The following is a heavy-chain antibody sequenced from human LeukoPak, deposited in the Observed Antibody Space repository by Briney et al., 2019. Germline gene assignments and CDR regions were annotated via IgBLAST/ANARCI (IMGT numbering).Heavy chain of an antibody. CDR1: GFTFSSYS. CDR3: ASEMIAFREITGYFDY. V-gene: IGHV3-21*01. CDR2: ISFTSSFE. D-gene: IGHD2-21*01. J-gene: IGHJ4*02. Sequence: PGGSLRLSCAASGFTFSSYSMNWVRQAPGKGLEWVASISFTSSFENYADSVKGRVAISRDNAKNSLYLQMNSLRAEDTAVYYCASEMIAFREITGYFDYWGQGTLVTVSS.